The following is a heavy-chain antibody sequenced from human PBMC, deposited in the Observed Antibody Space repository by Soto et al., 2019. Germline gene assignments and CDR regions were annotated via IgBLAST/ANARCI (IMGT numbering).Heavy chain of an antibody. CDR2: FRTSGDGGTT. V-gene: IGHV3-23*01. CDR1: GFTFKNFA. CDR3: AKKVNSGPGSQYFDY. D-gene: IGHD3-10*01. Sequence: GGSLRLSCAASGFTFKNFAMTWVRQAPGKGLEWVSGFRTSGDGGTTYYADSVKGRFTISRDNSKNMLFLQMNSLRAEDTAIYYCAKKVNSGPGSQYFDYWGQGTLVTVSS. J-gene: IGHJ4*02.